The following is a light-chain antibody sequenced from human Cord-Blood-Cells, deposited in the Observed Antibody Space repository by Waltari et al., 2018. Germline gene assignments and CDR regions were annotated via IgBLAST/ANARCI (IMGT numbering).Light chain of an antibody. V-gene: IGLV3-21*04. CDR2: YDS. J-gene: IGLJ3*02. CDR3: QVWDSSSDHPRV. CDR1: NIGSKS. Sequence: SYVLTQPPSVSVAPGKTARITCGGNNIGSKSVPWYQQKPGQAPVLVIYYDSDRPSGIPERFSGSNSGNTATLTISRVEAGDEADYYCQVWDSSSDHPRVFGGGTKLTVL.